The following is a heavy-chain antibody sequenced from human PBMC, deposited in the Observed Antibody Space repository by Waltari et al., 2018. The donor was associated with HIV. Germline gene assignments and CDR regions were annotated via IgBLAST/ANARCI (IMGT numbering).Heavy chain of an antibody. CDR3: ARTWSGHWDF. Sequence: VESGGALVQPGGSLIFSCATSGFRFRDNWMCWVRQTPEGGLEWVANIKQDGSAKYVVDSVKGRFTISRDNANSSLSLQMNSLRVEDTAVYYCARTWSGHWDFWGQGTLVTVSS. CDR1: GFRFRDNW. D-gene: IGHD3-3*01. J-gene: IGHJ4*02. V-gene: IGHV3-7*01. CDR2: IKQDGSAK.